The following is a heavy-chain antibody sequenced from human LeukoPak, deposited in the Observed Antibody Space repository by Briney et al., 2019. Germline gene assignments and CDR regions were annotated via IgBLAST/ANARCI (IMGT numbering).Heavy chain of an antibody. D-gene: IGHD3-22*01. V-gene: IGHV3-30*02. CDR3: AKGFYDNSGYYYLHSFDH. CDR2: IRYDGSNK. Sequence: GGSLRLSCAASGFTLSSYGMHWVRQARGKGLEWVAFIRYDGSNKYYADSVKGRFTISRDNSKNTLYLEMNSLRAEDTAVYYCAKGFYDNSGYYYLHSFDHWGQGTLVTVSS. J-gene: IGHJ4*02. CDR1: GFTLSSYG.